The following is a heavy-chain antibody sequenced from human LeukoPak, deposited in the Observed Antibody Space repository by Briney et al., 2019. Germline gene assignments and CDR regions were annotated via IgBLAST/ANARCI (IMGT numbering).Heavy chain of an antibody. Sequence: GASVKVSCKASGYTFTSYGISWVRQAPGQGLEWMGWISAYNGNTNYAQKLQGRVTMTTDTSTSTAYMELRSLRSDDTAVYYCARGGVDTAIRGPYWYFDLWGRGTLVTVSS. V-gene: IGHV1-18*01. D-gene: IGHD5-18*01. CDR1: GYTFTSYG. J-gene: IGHJ2*01. CDR2: ISAYNGNT. CDR3: ARGGVDTAIRGPYWYFDL.